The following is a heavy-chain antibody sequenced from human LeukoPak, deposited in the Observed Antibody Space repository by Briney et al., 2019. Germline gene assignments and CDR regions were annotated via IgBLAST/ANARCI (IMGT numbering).Heavy chain of an antibody. CDR3: VRDRNYYEALQRSY. CDR2: ITGAGDTT. D-gene: IGHD3-3*01. Sequence: GGSLRLSCAASGFTFSTFAMSWVRQDPGRGLQWVSSITGAGDTTFYPESVKGRFTISRDNSKNTLYLQMNSLRVEDTALYFCVRDRNYYEALQRSYWGQGTLVTVSS. J-gene: IGHJ4*02. V-gene: IGHV3-23*01. CDR1: GFTFSTFA.